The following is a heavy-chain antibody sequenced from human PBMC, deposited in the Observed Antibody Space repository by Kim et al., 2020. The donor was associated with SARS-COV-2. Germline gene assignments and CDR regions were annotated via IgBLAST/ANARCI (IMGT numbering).Heavy chain of an antibody. V-gene: IGHV4-59*01. J-gene: IGHJ6*03. CDR3: ARDVPHHYYYYYYMDV. Sequence: SLKSRVTISVDTSKNQFSLKLSSVTAADTAVYYCARDVPHHYYYYYYMDVWGKGTTVTVSS.